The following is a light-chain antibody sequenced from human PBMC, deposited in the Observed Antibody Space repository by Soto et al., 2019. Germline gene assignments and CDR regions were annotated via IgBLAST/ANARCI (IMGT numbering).Light chain of an antibody. CDR2: DAS. Sequence: ILMTQSPATLSVSPGERATLSCRASQSVSNNLAWYQQKPGQGPRLLIYDASTRATGIPARFSGSGSGTEFTLTISGLQSEDFAVYYCQQYGSSPWTFGQGTNVEIK. CDR3: QQYGSSPWT. J-gene: IGKJ1*01. V-gene: IGKV3-15*01. CDR1: QSVSNN.